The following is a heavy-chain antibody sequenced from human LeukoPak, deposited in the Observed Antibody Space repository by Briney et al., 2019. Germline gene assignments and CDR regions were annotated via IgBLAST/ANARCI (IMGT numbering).Heavy chain of an antibody. J-gene: IGHJ5*02. CDR3: ARLYYYDSSGLRGWFDP. Sequence: GGSLRLSCATSGFTFSNYGMHWVRQAPGKGLEWVSAISGSGGSTYYADSVKGRFTISRDNSKNTLYLQMNSLRAEDTAVYYCARLYYYDSSGLRGWFDPWGQGTLVTVSS. V-gene: IGHV3-23*01. CDR1: GFTFSNYG. CDR2: ISGSGGST. D-gene: IGHD3-22*01.